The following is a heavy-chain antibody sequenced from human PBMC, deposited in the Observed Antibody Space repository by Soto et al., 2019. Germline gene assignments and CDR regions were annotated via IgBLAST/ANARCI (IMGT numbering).Heavy chain of an antibody. V-gene: IGHV1-2*04. D-gene: IGHD2-15*01. CDR2: INPNSGGT. CDR1: GYTFTGYY. CDR3: ARAPITCHDCSGGRCYPPWFDP. Sequence: QVQLVKSGDEVKKPGASVKVSCKDSGYTFTGYYMHWVRQAPGQGLEWMGWINPNSGGTNYAQKCQGWVTMTRDTYISTAYMELSRQRSDDTAVYYCARAPITCHDCSGGRCYPPWFDPWGHGTLVTVSS. J-gene: IGHJ5*02.